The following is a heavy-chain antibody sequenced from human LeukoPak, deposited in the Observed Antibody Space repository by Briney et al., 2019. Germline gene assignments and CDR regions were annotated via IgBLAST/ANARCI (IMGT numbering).Heavy chain of an antibody. CDR3: AKGSRIIVESTGIDY. J-gene: IGHJ4*02. Sequence: GGSLRLSCAASGFTFSSYWMSWVRQAPGKGLEWVANIKQDGSEKYYVGSVKGRFTISRDNSKNTLYLQMNSLRAEDTAIYYCAKGSRIIVESTGIDYWGQGTLVTVSS. CDR2: IKQDGSEK. V-gene: IGHV3-7*03. D-gene: IGHD1-26*01. CDR1: GFTFSSYW.